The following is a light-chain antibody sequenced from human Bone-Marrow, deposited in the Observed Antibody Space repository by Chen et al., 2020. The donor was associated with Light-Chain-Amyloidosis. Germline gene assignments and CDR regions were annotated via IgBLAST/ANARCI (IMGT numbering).Light chain of an antibody. J-gene: IGKJ1*01. CDR2: DAS. CDR3: QHRTNWPWT. CDR1: QSVSTY. Sequence: EIVLTQSPATLPLSPGERATLSCRASQSVSTYLAWYQQKPGQAPRLLIYDASSRATGIPSRFSGSGSATDFTLTISSLEPEDFAVYYCQHRTNWPWTFGQGTKVEI. V-gene: IGKV3-11*01.